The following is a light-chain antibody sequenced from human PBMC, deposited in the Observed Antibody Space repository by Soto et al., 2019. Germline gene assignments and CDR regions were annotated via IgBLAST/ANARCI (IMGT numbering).Light chain of an antibody. CDR1: SSDIGGYKY. V-gene: IGLV2-14*03. CDR3: SSYTHDSTNVV. Sequence: QSALTQPASVSGSPGQSITISCTGTSSDIGGYKYVSWYQQHPGKAPKLMIYDVTNRPSGVSNRFSDSKSDNTAFLTIYGLQAEDEAHYYCSSYTHDSTNVVFGGGTKLTVL. J-gene: IGLJ2*01. CDR2: DVT.